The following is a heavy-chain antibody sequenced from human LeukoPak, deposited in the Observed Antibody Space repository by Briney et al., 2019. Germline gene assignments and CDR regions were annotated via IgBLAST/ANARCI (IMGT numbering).Heavy chain of an antibody. CDR2: IHHSGDT. CDR1: GYSIGINYY. CDR3: ARVGGCSSTTCYAFDY. D-gene: IGHD2-2*01. V-gene: IGHV4-38-2*01. Sequence: SETLSLTCAVSGYSIGINYYWGWIRQTPGKGLECIGSIHHSGDTYYIPSLRSRLTMSIDTSKNQFSLKLRFVTAADMAIYYCARVGGCSSTTCYAFDYWGQGTLVTVSS. J-gene: IGHJ4*02.